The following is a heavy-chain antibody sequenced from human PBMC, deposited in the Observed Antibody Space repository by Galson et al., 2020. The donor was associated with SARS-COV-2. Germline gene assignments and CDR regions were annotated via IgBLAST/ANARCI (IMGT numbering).Heavy chain of an antibody. D-gene: IGHD3-9*01. CDR1: GDSISTSPYY. CDR2: IYYSGTT. CDR3: ARALRYFDSQE. Sequence: SETLSLTCTVSGDSISTSPYYWDRIRQPPGKGLEWIGNIYYSGTTSYNPSHKSRVTISVDTSKNQFSLKLTSVTAADTAGYYCARALRYFDSQEWGQGALVTVSS. V-gene: IGHV4-39*07. J-gene: IGHJ4*02.